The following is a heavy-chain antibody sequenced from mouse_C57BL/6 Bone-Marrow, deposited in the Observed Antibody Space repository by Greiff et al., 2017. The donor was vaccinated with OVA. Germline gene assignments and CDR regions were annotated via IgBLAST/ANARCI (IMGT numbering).Heavy chain of an antibody. CDR3: AGAEAY. Sequence: QVQLKQPGAELVKPGASVKLSCKASGYTFTSYWMHWVKQRPGQGLEWIGMIHPNSGSTNYNEKFKSKATLTVDKSSSTAYMQLSSLTSEDSAVYYCAGAEAYWGQGTLVTVSA. CDR2: IHPNSGST. J-gene: IGHJ3*01. CDR1: GYTFTSYW. D-gene: IGHD3-1*01. V-gene: IGHV1-64*01.